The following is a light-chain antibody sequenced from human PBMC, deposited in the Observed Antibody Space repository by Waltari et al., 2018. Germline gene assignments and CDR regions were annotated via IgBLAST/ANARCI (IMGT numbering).Light chain of an antibody. CDR2: DVN. CDR3: CSYAGRATWA. CDR1: SSDVGGYDY. Sequence: QSALTQPRSVSGSPGHSVTISCTGTSSDVGGYDYVSWYQQHPGKAPKLVIYDVNKRPSGVPDRFTGSKSGNTASLTIYGLQADDEADYNCCSYAGRATWAFGGGTKLTVL. V-gene: IGLV2-11*01. J-gene: IGLJ3*02.